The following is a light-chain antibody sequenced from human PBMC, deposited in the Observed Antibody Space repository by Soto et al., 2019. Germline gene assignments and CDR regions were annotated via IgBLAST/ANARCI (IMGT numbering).Light chain of an antibody. J-gene: IGKJ4*01. CDR3: HQYGTLPLS. V-gene: IGKV3-20*01. Sequence: EILLTQSPGTLSLSPGDRATLSCRASQSLGSTFLAWYQQKSGQSPRLLIYGASDRATVIPDRFSGSGSGADFTLTISRLEPEDFAVYFCHQYGTLPLSFGGGTKVEIK. CDR1: QSLGSTF. CDR2: GAS.